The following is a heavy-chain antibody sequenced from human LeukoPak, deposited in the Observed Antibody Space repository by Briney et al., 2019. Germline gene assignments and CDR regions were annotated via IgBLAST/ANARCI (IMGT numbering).Heavy chain of an antibody. CDR3: ATDPTPYEWELHP. CDR1: GYTLTELS. CDR2: FDPEDGET. V-gene: IGHV1-24*01. Sequence: GVSVKVSCKVSGYTLTELSMHWVRQAPGKGLEWMGGFDPEDGETIYAPKFQGRVTMTEDTSTDTAYMELSSLRSEDTAVYYCATDPTPYEWELHPWGQGTLVTVSS. J-gene: IGHJ5*02. D-gene: IGHD1-26*01.